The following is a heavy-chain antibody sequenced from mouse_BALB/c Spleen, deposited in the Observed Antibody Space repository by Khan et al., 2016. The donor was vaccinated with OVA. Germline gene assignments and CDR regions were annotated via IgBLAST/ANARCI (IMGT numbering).Heavy chain of an antibody. J-gene: IGHJ3*01. CDR1: GYSITNGYF. V-gene: IGHV3-6*02. D-gene: IGHD3-1*01. CDR2: IRYDGNT. Sequence: EVQLQESGPGLVKPSQSLSLTCSVTGYSITNGYFWNWIRQFPGNNLEWMGYIRYDGNTNYNPSLKNRISITRDTSKNQFFLNLNACTPAHTATLYCARGSSSGPVWFTFWAQGTLVTVSA. CDR3: ARGSSSGPVWFTF.